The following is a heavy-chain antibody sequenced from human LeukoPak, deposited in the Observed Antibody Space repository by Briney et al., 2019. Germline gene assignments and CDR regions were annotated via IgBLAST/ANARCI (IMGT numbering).Heavy chain of an antibody. CDR3: ARALGLNWFDP. CDR2: ISSTSSPI. Sequence: TGGSLRLSCAASGFIFSNYEMNWVRQAPGKGLEWISYISSTSSPIYYADSVKGRFIISRDNAKNSLYLQMNSLRVEDTAVYYCARALGLNWFDPWGQGTLVTVSS. V-gene: IGHV3-48*03. J-gene: IGHJ5*02. CDR1: GFIFSNYE. D-gene: IGHD3-16*01.